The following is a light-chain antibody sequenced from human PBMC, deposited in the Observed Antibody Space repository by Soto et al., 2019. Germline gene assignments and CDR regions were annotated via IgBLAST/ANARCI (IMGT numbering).Light chain of an antibody. J-gene: IGKJ1*01. Sequence: DIVMTQSPATLSVSPGEGATLSCRASQSVSSKLAWYQQKPGQAPRLLIYGASTRATGIPARFSGSGSGTEFTLIISSLQSEDFAVYYCQQYDSSPKTLGQGTKVDIK. V-gene: IGKV3-15*01. CDR1: QSVSSK. CDR2: GAS. CDR3: QQYDSSPKT.